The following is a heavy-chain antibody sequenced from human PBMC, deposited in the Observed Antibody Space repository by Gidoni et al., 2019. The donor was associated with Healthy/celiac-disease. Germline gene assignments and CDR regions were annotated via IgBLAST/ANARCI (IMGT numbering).Heavy chain of an antibody. Sequence: QVQLQESGPGLVKPSETLSLTCTVSGGSISSYYWSWIRQPPGKGLEWIGYIYYSGSTNYNPSLKSRVTISVDTSKNQFSLKLSSVTAADTAVYYCARDLPETYGGWHPTFDYWGQGTLVTVSS. CDR2: IYYSGST. V-gene: IGHV4-59*01. J-gene: IGHJ4*02. CDR3: ARDLPETYGGWHPTFDY. CDR1: GGSISSYY. D-gene: IGHD6-19*01.